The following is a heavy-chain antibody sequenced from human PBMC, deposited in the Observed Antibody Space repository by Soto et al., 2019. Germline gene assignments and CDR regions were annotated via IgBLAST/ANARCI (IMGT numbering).Heavy chain of an antibody. Sequence: EEQLLESGGDLIQPGGSLRLSCVASGITFRSRAMSWVRQAPGEGLEWVSVISGSASSTDYADSVKGRFTISRDNSKSTLYLQMNSLRAEDTAVYYCAKEGRSWDGAFDIWGQGTMVTVSS. J-gene: IGHJ3*02. D-gene: IGHD6-13*01. V-gene: IGHV3-23*01. CDR3: AKEGRSWDGAFDI. CDR2: ISGSASST. CDR1: GITFRSRA.